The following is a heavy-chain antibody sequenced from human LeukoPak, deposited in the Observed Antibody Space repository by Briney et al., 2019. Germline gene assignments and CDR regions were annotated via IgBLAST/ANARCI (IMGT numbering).Heavy chain of an antibody. V-gene: IGHV1-18*01. CDR2: SSAYSGYT. CDR1: GYTFTNYG. D-gene: IGHD5/OR15-5a*01. CDR3: ARDAVSTTTAGGIDY. Sequence: GASVKVSCKASGYTFTNYGISWVRQAPGQGLEWMGWSSAYSGYTHYAQKIQGRVTVTTEASTSTAYMELRSLTSYDTAVYYCARDAVSTTTAGGIDYWGQGTLVTVSS. J-gene: IGHJ4*02.